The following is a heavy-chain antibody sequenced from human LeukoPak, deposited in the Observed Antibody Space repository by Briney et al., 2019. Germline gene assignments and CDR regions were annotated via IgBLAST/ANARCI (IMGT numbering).Heavy chain of an antibody. CDR3: KTYYYDSGVDY. CDR1: GYTFTSYY. J-gene: IGHJ4*02. Sequence: GASVKVSCKASGYTFTSYYMHWVRQAPGQGLEWMGIINPSGGSTSYAQKFQGRVTMTEDTSTDTAYMELSSLRSEDTAVYYCKTYYYDSGVDYWGQGTLVTVSS. CDR2: INPSGGST. D-gene: IGHD3-22*01. V-gene: IGHV1-46*01.